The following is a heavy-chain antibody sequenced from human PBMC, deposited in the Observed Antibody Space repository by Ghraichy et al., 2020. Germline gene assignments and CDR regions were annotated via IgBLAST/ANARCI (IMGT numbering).Heavy chain of an antibody. CDR2: IFHGGII. J-gene: IGHJ3*02. Sequence: SETLSLTCDVSGGSVSTAGWCSWVRQPPGKGLEWIGEIFHGGIINYSPSLKSRVTISVDKSKDQFSLNLRSVTAADTAVYYCTRGINHAFDIWGQGTLVTVSS. V-gene: IGHV4/OR15-8*01. CDR3: TRGINHAFDI. D-gene: IGHD3-10*01. CDR1: GGSVSTAGW.